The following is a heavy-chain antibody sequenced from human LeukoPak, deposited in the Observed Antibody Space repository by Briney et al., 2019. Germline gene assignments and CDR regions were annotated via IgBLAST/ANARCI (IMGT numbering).Heavy chain of an antibody. Sequence: PSETLSLTCTVSGGSISSYYWSWIRQPPGKGLEWIGYIYYSGSTNYNPSLKSRVTISVDTSKNQFSLKLSTVTAADTAVYYCARGQSRWAPNAFDIWGQGTMVTVSS. V-gene: IGHV4-59*01. J-gene: IGHJ3*02. CDR3: ARGQSRWAPNAFDI. D-gene: IGHD3-16*01. CDR1: GGSISSYY. CDR2: IYYSGST.